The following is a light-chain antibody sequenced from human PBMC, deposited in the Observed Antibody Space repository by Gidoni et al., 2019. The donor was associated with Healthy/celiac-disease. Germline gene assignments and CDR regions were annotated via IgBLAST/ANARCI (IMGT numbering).Light chain of an antibody. CDR1: SSNIGSNT. J-gene: IGLJ1*01. Sequence: QSVLTQPPSASGTPRQRVTISCSGSSSNIGSNTVNWYQQLPGTAPKLLIYSNNQRPSGVPDRFSGSKSGTSASLAISGLQSEDEADYYCAAWDDSLNGWVFGTGTKVTVL. V-gene: IGLV1-44*01. CDR2: SNN. CDR3: AAWDDSLNGWV.